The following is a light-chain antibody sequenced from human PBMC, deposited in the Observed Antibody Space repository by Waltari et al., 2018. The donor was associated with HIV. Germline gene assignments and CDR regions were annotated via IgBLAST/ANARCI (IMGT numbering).Light chain of an antibody. CDR1: SSNIGNNF. J-gene: IGLJ2*01. CDR3: ETWDSSLSVVV. V-gene: IGLV1-51*02. Sequence: QSVLTQPPSVSAAPGQKVTISCSGSSSNIGNNFVSWYQQLPGTAPKLLIYEKNDRPSGIPDRFAGSKSVTSASLDISGLQTGDEATYFCETWDSSLSVVVFGGGTKLTVL. CDR2: EKN.